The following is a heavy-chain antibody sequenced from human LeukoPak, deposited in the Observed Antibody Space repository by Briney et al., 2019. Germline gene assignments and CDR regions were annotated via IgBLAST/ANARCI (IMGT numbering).Heavy chain of an antibody. CDR2: ITPSSTYI. V-gene: IGHV3-21*01. CDR3: ARNLNSPIAVAGSDY. D-gene: IGHD6-19*01. J-gene: IGHJ4*02. CDR1: GFTFSNSD. Sequence: PGGSLRLSCAASGFTFSNSDMEWVRQAPGKGLEWVSSITPSSTYIYYAESMRGRFTVSRDNAKNSLYLQMNSLTAEDTAVYYCARNLNSPIAVAGSDYWAREPWSPSPQ.